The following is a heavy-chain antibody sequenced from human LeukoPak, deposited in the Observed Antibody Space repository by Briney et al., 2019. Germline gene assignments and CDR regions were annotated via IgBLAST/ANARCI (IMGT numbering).Heavy chain of an antibody. J-gene: IGHJ4*02. CDR2: ISGSGGST. CDR1: GFTFSSYA. V-gene: IGHV3-23*01. Sequence: PGGSLRLSCAASGFTFSSYAMSWVRQAPGKGLEWVSAISGSGGSTYYADSVKGRFTIPRDNSKNTLYLQMNSLRAEDTAVYYCAKGGDVLLWFRESYFDYWGQGTLVTVSS. CDR3: AKGGDVLLWFRESYFDY. D-gene: IGHD3-10*01.